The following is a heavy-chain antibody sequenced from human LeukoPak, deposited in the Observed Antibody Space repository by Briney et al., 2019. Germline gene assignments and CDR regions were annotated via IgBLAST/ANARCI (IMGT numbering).Heavy chain of an antibody. CDR2: IYYTGST. J-gene: IGHJ5*02. V-gene: IGHV4-39*02. CDR3: ARDGWNWFDP. Sequence: SETLSLTCTVSGGSISSSSYYWGWIRQPPGKGLEWIGSIYYTGSTYYNPSLKGRVTISVDTSKNQFSLKLSSVTAADTAVYYCARDGWNWFDPWGQGTLVTVSS. D-gene: IGHD5-24*01. CDR1: GGSISSSSYY.